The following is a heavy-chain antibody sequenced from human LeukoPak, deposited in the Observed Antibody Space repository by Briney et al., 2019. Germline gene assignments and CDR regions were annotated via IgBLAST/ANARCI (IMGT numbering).Heavy chain of an antibody. J-gene: IGHJ4*02. Sequence: SETLSLTFTVSGYSISSGYYWGWIRQPPGKGLEWIGSIYHSGSTYYNPSLKSRVTISVDTSKNQFSLKLSSVTAADTAVYYCARVRLVVVAATIDYWGQGTLVTVSS. CDR2: IYHSGST. CDR3: ARVRLVVVAATIDY. D-gene: IGHD2-15*01. V-gene: IGHV4-38-2*02. CDR1: GYSISSGYY.